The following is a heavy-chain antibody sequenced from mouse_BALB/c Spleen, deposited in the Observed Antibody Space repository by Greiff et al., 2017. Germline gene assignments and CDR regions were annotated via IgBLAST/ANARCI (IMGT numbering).Heavy chain of an antibody. V-gene: IGHV2-6-5*01. CDR2: IWGGGST. CDR1: GFSLTDYG. D-gene: IGHD2-10*02. J-gene: IGHJ3*01. Sequence: VHLVESGPGLVAPSQSLSITCTVSGFSLTDYGVSWIRQPPGKGLEWLGVIWGGGSTYYNSALKSRLSISKDNSKSQVFLKMNSLQTDDTAMYYCAKRLEYDNYSWFAYWGQGTLVTVSA. CDR3: AKRLEYDNYSWFAY.